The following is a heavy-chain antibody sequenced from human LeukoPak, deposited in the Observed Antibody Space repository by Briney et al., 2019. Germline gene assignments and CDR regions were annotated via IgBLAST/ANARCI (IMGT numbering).Heavy chain of an antibody. V-gene: IGHV4-31*03. Sequence: SETLSLTCTVSGGSISSGGYYWSWIRQHPGKGLEWIGYIYYSGSTYYNPSLKSRVTISVDTSKNQFSLKLSSVTAADTAVYYCARDVRRYYGSGSYPLYYYYYGMDVWGQGTTVTVSS. D-gene: IGHD3-10*01. CDR3: ARDVRRYYGSGSYPLYYYYYGMDV. CDR1: GGSISSGGYY. J-gene: IGHJ6*02. CDR2: IYYSGST.